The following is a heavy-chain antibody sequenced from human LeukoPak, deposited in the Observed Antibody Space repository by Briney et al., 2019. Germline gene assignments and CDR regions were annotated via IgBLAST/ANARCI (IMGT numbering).Heavy chain of an antibody. D-gene: IGHD3-22*01. CDR2: ISAYNGNT. J-gene: IGHJ4*02. CDR3: ATGAPFLYYYDSSGYYGTFDY. CDR1: GYTFTSYG. Sequence: ASVKVSCKASGYTFTSYGISWVRQAPGQGLEWMGWISAYNGNTNYAQKLQGRVTMTTDTSTSTAYMELRSLRSDETAVYYCATGAPFLYYYDSSGYYGTFDYWGQGTLVTVSS. V-gene: IGHV1-18*01.